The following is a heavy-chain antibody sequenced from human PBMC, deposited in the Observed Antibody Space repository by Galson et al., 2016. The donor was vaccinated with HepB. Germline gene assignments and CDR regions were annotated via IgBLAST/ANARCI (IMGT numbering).Heavy chain of an antibody. J-gene: IGHJ4*02. Sequence: SLRLSCAASGFTFHGHGMDWVRQAPGKGLEWVCSIKWNGGSPAYADSVKGRFTISRDNAKNSLYLHMSSLRVDDTAVYYCARDGHLSYFVFWGQGTLVAVSS. V-gene: IGHV3-20*04. CDR2: IKWNGGSP. CDR1: GFTFHGHG. CDR3: ARDGHLSYFVF.